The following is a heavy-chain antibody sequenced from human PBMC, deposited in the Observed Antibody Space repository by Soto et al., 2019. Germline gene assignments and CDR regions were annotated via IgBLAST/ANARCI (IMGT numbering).Heavy chain of an antibody. V-gene: IGHV3-23*01. CDR2: ISGSGGST. D-gene: IGHD6-25*01. CDR3: ANVSGVYSRGWLFAY. Sequence: GGALRVCWAASGGTFSRCAMSWVRQAPGKGLEWVSAISGSGGSTYYADSVKGRFTISRDKSKNTLYLQMNSLSAEDTAVYYFANVSGVYSRGWLFAYSAQRTLVPGSS. J-gene: IGHJ4*02. CDR1: GGTFSRCA.